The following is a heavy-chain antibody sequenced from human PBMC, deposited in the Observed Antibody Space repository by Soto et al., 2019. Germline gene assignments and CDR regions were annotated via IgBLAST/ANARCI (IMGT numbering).Heavy chain of an antibody. CDR2: INPKSGGT. J-gene: IGHJ6*02. V-gene: IGHV1-2*04. Sequence: SVKVTCKASGYSLTDYHIHWVRQAPGQGLEWLGRINPKSGGTSTAQKFQGWVTMTTDTSISTASMELTRLTSDDTAIYYCARGDSTDCSNGVCSFFYNHDMDVWGQGTTVTVSS. CDR3: ARGDSTDCSNGVCSFFYNHDMDV. CDR1: GYSLTDYH. D-gene: IGHD2-8*01.